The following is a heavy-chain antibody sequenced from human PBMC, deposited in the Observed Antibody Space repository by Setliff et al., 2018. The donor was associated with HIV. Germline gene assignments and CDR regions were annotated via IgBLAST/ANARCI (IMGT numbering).Heavy chain of an antibody. CDR1: GYIFISYA. J-gene: IGHJ4*02. D-gene: IGHD3-9*01. Sequence: GASVKVSCKASGYIFISYAIAWVRQAPGQGLEWMGWISAYNGDTKYADNFQGRVTLTTDTSTSTGYMEVRSLKTDDTAMYYCARDSPSGLVFLKPLDHWGQGTLVTVSS. CDR3: ARDSPSGLVFLKPLDH. CDR2: ISAYNGDT. V-gene: IGHV1-18*01.